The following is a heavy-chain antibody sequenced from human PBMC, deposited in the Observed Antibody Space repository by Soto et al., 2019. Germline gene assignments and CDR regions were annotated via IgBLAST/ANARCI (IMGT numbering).Heavy chain of an antibody. Sequence: QVQLVQSGAEVKKPGASVKVSCRASGYTFTRYSVHWVRQAPGQGLEWMGWINPNTGGTRFAPKFEGRVTLTTDPSVRTVYMEVRSRRSDDTAVFYCSVYFDDLQEASFWGQGTLVPVTS. D-gene: IGHD2-8*01. CDR2: INPNTGGT. J-gene: IGHJ1*01. CDR1: GYTFTRYS. CDR3: SVYFDDLQEASF. V-gene: IGHV1-2*02.